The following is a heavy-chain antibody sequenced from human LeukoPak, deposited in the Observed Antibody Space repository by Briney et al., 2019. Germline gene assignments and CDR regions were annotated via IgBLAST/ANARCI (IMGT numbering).Heavy chain of an antibody. D-gene: IGHD5-12*01. J-gene: IGHJ4*02. CDR1: GGSITSGDYW. V-gene: IGHV4-30-4*01. Sequence: SQTLSLTCTVSGGSITSGDYWWSWVRQPPGKGPEWIGYIYPSGTTHYKTSLKSRLTISLDRSKNQFSLTLKSVTAADTAVYYCARHSGYERDWGQGTLVTVSS. CDR3: ARHSGYERD. CDR2: IYPSGTT.